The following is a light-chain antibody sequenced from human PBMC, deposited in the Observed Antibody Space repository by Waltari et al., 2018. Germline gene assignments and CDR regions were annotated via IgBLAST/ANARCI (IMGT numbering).Light chain of an antibody. J-gene: IGLJ3*02. CDR2: RND. Sequence: QSVLTQPPSTSGTPGQRVIISCSGSSSNIGSNVVNWYQQLPGKDPKLVIYRNDQRPSGVPDRFSGSKSGTSASLAISGLQGEDEADYYCAAWDDSLHGHWVFGGGTKVTVL. CDR3: AAWDDSLHGHWV. CDR1: SSNIGSNV. V-gene: IGLV1-44*01.